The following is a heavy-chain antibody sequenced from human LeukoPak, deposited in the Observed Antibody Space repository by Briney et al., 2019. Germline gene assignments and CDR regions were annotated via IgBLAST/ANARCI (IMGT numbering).Heavy chain of an antibody. CDR1: GFTFSSYR. D-gene: IGHD3-22*01. CDR3: ARYEGYDSGYFDY. Sequence: GGSLRLSCAASGFTFSSYRMSWVRRAPGKGLEWVANIKQDGSEKYYVDSVKGRFTISRDNAKNSLYLQMNSLRAEDTAVYYCARYEGYDSGYFDYWGQGTLVTVSS. V-gene: IGHV3-7*01. CDR2: IKQDGSEK. J-gene: IGHJ4*02.